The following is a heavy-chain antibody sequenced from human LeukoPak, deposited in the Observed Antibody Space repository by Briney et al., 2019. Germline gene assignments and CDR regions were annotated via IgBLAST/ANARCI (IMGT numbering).Heavy chain of an antibody. CDR2: ISSSGST. J-gene: IGHJ5*02. V-gene: IGHV4-59*08. CDR3: AGLHFAASEEFDP. Sequence: SVTLSLTCTLSGGSINAYWWSWIRQPPGKGLEWIGYISSSGSTNYNPSLKSRVTISLATSKTHFSLNLNSVTAADTAVYYCAGLHFAASEEFDPWGQGILVTVSS. D-gene: IGHD6-13*01. CDR1: GGSINAYW.